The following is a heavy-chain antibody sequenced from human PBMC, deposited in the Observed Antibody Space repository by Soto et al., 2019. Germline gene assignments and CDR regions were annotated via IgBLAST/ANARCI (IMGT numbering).Heavy chain of an antibody. D-gene: IGHD3-10*01. Sequence: HPGGSLRLSCAASGFTFSSYGMYWVRQAPGKGLEWVAIIWYDGSNKFYPDPVKGRFTISRDNSKNTLYLQMNSLRAEDTAVYYCARALPHSSGIYNPYYYYAMDVWGQGTAVTVSS. V-gene: IGHV3-33*01. J-gene: IGHJ6*02. CDR1: GFTFSSYG. CDR3: ARALPHSSGIYNPYYYYAMDV. CDR2: IWYDGSNK.